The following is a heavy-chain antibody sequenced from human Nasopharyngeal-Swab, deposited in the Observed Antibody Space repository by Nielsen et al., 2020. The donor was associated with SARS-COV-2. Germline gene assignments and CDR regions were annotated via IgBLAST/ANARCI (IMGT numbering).Heavy chain of an antibody. V-gene: IGHV4-59*01. CDR2: IYYSGSTYSGST. Sequence: SETLSLTCKVAGGSISSYYWSWIRQPPGKGLEWIGYIYYSGSTYSGSTNYNPSLKSRLTISIDTSKSQFSLKLSSVTAADTAVYYCARGRAVADSWGQGTLVTVSS. CDR3: ARGRAVADS. CDR1: GGSISSYY. D-gene: IGHD6-19*01. J-gene: IGHJ4*02.